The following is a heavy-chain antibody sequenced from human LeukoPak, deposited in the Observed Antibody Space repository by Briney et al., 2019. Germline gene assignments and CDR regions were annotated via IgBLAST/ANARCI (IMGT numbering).Heavy chain of an antibody. CDR3: ARDEVTMVRGVSQGMDV. D-gene: IGHD3-10*01. CDR1: GFTFTMHA. Sequence: PGGSLRLSCAASGFTFTMHAMIWVRQAPGRGLEWVSGISNSGGSTYSSDSVKGRFTISRDNAKNSLYLQMNSLRAEDTAVYYCARDEVTMVRGVSQGMDVWGQGTTVTVSS. CDR2: ISNSGGST. V-gene: IGHV3-23*01. J-gene: IGHJ6*02.